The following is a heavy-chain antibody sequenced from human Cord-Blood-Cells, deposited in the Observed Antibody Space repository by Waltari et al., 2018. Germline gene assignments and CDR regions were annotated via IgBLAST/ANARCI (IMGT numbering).Heavy chain of an antibody. CDR2: FEPISGDT. D-gene: IGHD5-18*01. CDR3: ATVWDTARLNWFDP. J-gene: IGHJ5*02. CDR1: GYTLTELS. Sequence: QVQLVQSGAEVKKPGASVKVSCKVSGYTLTELSMHWVRQAPGKGLAGMGGFEPISGDTIYAQKFHDRVTMTEDQVTDKAYMELSSLRSEDTAVYDCATVWDTARLNWFDPWGQGTLVTVSS. V-gene: IGHV1-24*01.